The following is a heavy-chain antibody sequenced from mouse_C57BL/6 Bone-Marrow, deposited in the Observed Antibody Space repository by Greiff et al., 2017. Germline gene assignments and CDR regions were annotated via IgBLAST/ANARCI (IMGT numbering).Heavy chain of an antibody. V-gene: IGHV1-81*01. D-gene: IGHD2-4*01. J-gene: IGHJ4*01. CDR1: GYTFTRYG. CDR2: IYPRSGTT. CDR3: ARRDYDGSYYYAMDY. Sequence: VQLQQSGAELARPGASVKLSCKASGYTFTRYGFSWVKQRTGPGLEWIGEIYPRSGTTYYNEKFKGKATLTADKSSSTAYMELRSLTSEDSAVYFCARRDYDGSYYYAMDYWGQGTSVTVSS.